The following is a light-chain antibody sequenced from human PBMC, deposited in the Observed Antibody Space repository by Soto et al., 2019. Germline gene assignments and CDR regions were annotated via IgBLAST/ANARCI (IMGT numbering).Light chain of an antibody. CDR2: GAS. CDR3: QQYRSWPRT. Sequence: EIVLTQSPATLSVSPGERVTLSCRASQSVDINLAWYQQKPCQAPRLLIYGASTRATDMSGTFSGRGSGTEFTLTISNVRPEDFAVYYCQQYRSWPRTFGQGTKVEIK. V-gene: IGKV3-15*01. CDR1: QSVDIN. J-gene: IGKJ1*01.